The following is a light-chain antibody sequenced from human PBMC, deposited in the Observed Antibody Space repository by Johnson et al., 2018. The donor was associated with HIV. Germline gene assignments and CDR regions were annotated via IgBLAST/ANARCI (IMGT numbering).Light chain of an antibody. V-gene: IGLV1-51*02. CDR2: ETN. CDR1: NIGNNY. Sequence: NIGNNYVSWYQQLPGAAPKLLIFETNKRPSGIPDRFSGSKSGTSATLGITGLQTGDEADYYCGTWDSSLSAYVFGTGTEVTVL. J-gene: IGLJ1*01. CDR3: GTWDSSLSAYV.